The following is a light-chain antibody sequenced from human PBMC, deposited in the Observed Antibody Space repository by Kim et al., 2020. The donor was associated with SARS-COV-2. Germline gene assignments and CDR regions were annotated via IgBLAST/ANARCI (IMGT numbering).Light chain of an antibody. CDR3: QQYYSYVHT. Sequence: ALRITQSPSSLSASTRDRVTITCRASQCISSYLAWYQQKPGKAPKLLIYAASTLQSGVPSMFSGSGSETDFTLTISCLQSEDFATYHCQQYYSYVHTFAQETKLYI. CDR1: QCISSY. J-gene: IGKJ2*01. V-gene: IGKV1-8*01. CDR2: AAS.